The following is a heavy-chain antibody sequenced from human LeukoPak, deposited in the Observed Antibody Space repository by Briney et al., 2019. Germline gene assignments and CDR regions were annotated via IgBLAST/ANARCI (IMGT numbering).Heavy chain of an antibody. J-gene: IGHJ1*01. D-gene: IGHD2-21*02. CDR2: ITHSGST. CDR3: ARGRHTVLVTAPFQH. CDR1: DGSVSGYF. Sequence: SETLSLTCAVYDGSVSGYFWTWIRQPPGKGLEWIGEITHSGSTNYNPSLKSRVTISVDTSKNQFSLRLSSVTAADTAVYYCARGRHTVLVTAPFQHWGQGTLVTVSS. V-gene: IGHV4-34*01.